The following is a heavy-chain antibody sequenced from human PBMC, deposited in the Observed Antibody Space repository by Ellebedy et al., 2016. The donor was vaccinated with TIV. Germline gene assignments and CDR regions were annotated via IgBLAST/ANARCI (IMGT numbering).Heavy chain of an antibody. CDR3: ATDPYGDRYFDY. V-gene: IGHV3-13*01. Sequence: GGSLRLXXAGSGFTFSRYDMHWVRQPIGKGLEWVSAIGSAGDTHFSDSVKGRFTISRDNSKNTLYLQMNSLRAEDTAVYYCATDPYGDRYFDYWGQGTLVTVSS. CDR2: IGSAGDT. J-gene: IGHJ4*02. D-gene: IGHD4-17*01. CDR1: GFTFSRYD.